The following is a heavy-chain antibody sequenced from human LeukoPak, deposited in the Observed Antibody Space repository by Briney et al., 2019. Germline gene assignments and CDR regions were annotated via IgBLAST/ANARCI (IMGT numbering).Heavy chain of an antibody. CDR3: AREVTWPTYYFDY. V-gene: IGHV1-69*05. J-gene: IGHJ4*02. CDR2: IIPIFGTA. Sequence: SVKVSCKASGGTFSSYAISWVRQAPGQGLEWMGGIIPIFGTASYAQKFQGRVTITTDESTSTAYMELSSLRSEDTAVYYCAREVTWPTYYFDYWGQGTLVTVSS. CDR1: GGTFSSYA. D-gene: IGHD2-21*02.